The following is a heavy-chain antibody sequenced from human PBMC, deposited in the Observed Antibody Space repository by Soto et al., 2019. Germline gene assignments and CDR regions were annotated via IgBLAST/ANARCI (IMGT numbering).Heavy chain of an antibody. CDR2: IYYSGST. CDR3: ASRQSTPWFAP. V-gene: IGHV4-39*01. Sequence: QLQLQESGPGLVKPSETLSLTCTVSGGSISSSSYYWGWIRQPPGKGLEWIGNIYYSGSTYYNPSLKSRATTSVKPSKNQSPRRWSPVTAADTAVYSWASRQSTPWFAPWGQGTRVTVPS. J-gene: IGHJ5*02. D-gene: IGHD2-2*01. CDR1: GGSISSSSYY.